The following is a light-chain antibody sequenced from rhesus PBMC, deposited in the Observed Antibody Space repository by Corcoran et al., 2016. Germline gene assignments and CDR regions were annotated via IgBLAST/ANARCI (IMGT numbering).Light chain of an antibody. V-gene: IGKV1-69*01. J-gene: IGKJ3*01. Sequence: DIQMTQSPSSLSASVGDRVTITCRASQGISNWLAWYQQKPGKAPKLLIERASNLETGVPSRFRGRGSGTDFTLTLSSLQPEDLATYYCQQHDNSPFTFGPGTKLDIK. CDR1: QGISNW. CDR2: RAS. CDR3: QQHDNSPFT.